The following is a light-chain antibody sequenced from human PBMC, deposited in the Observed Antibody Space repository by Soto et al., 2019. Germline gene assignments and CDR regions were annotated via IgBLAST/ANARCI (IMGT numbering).Light chain of an antibody. CDR1: YSNIGTNT. V-gene: IGLV1-44*01. CDR2: SNN. J-gene: IGLJ2*01. Sequence: QSVLTQPPSVSATPGQRVTISCSGTYSNIGTNTVAWYQRLPGTAPKLLIYSNNERPSGVPDRFSGSKSGSSDSLAISGLQSEDEAYYYCAAWDDSLNSPRMLFGGGTKLTVL. CDR3: AAWDDSLNSPRML.